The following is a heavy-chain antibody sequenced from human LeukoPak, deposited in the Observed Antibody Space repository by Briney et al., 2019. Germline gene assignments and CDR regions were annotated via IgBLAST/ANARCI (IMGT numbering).Heavy chain of an antibody. J-gene: IGHJ4*02. CDR1: GFTFSSYV. CDR2: ISSTGSNT. D-gene: IGHD6-6*01. CDR3: AKDLYSNSRDY. Sequence: PGGSLRLSCAASGFTFSSYVMSWVRQAPGKGLEWVSAISSTGSNTYYAGSVKGRFTISRDNSKNTLYLQMNSLRAEDTAVYYCAKDLYSNSRDYWGQGTLVTVSS. V-gene: IGHV3-23*01.